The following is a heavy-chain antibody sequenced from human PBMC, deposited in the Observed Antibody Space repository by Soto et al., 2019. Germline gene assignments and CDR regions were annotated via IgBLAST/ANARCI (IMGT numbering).Heavy chain of an antibody. CDR3: ARDGDGYNSEAGSFGWFDP. CDR2: ISYDGSNK. V-gene: IGHV3-30-3*01. CDR1: GFTFSSYA. D-gene: IGHD5-12*01. J-gene: IGHJ5*02. Sequence: GGSLRLSCAASGFTFSSYAMHWVRQAPGKGLEWVAVISYDGSNKYYADSVKGRFTISRDNSKNTLYLQMNSLRAEDTAVYYCARDGDGYNSEAGSFGWFDPWGQGTLVTVSS.